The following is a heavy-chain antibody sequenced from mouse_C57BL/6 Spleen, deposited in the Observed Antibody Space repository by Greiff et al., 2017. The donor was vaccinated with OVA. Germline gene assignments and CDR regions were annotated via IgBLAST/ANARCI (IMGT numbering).Heavy chain of an antibody. CDR1: GYTFTDYY. Sequence: EVQLQQSGPELVKPGASVKISCKASGYTFTDYYMNWVKQSHGKSLEWIGDINPNNGGTSYNQKFKGKATLTVDKSSSTAYMELRSLTSEDSAVYYCARGGSNYGYFDYWGQGTTLTVSS. D-gene: IGHD2-5*01. V-gene: IGHV1-26*01. J-gene: IGHJ2*01. CDR2: INPNNGGT. CDR3: ARGGSNYGYFDY.